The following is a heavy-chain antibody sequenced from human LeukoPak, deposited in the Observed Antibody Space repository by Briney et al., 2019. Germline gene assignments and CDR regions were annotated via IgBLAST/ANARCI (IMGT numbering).Heavy chain of an antibody. CDR2: INHSGST. J-gene: IGHJ4*02. V-gene: IGHV4-34*01. CDR3: ASGRTMDGRICDY. Sequence: SETLSLTCAVYGGSFSGYYWSWIRQPPGKGLEWIGEINHSGSTNYNPSLKSRVTISVDTSKNQFSLKLSSVTAADTAVYYCASGRTMDGRICDYWGQGTLVTVSS. D-gene: IGHD2-2*03. CDR1: GGSFSGYY.